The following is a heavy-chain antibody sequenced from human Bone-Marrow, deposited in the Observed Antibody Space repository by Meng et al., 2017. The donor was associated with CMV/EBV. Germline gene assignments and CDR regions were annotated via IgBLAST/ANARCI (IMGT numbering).Heavy chain of an antibody. J-gene: IGHJ6*02. CDR1: GGSVSSGSYY. CDR2: IYYSGST. V-gene: IGHV4-61*01. CDR3: ARDRSTQYYYYGMDV. Sequence: SETLSLTCTVSGGSVSSGSYYWSWIRQPPGKGLEWIGYIYYSGSTNYNPSLKSRVTISVDTSKNQFSLKLSSVTAADTAVYYCARDRSTQYYYYGMDVWGQGTTVTVSS.